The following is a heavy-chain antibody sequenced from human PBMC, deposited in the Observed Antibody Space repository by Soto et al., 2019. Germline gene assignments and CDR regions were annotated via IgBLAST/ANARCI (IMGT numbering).Heavy chain of an antibody. V-gene: IGHV4-39*01. CDR3: ARHWALGPPQDY. CDR1: GGSISSSSYY. Sequence: SETLSLTCTVSGGSISSSSYYWGWIRQPPGKGLEWIGSIYYSGNTYYNPSLKSRVTISVDTSKKQFSLKLSSVTAADTGGDYCARHWALGPPQDYWGQETLLTVSS. D-gene: IGHD3-16*01. CDR2: IYYSGNT. J-gene: IGHJ4*02.